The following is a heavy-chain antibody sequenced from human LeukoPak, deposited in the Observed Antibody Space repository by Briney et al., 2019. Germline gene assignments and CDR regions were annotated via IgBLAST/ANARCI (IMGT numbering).Heavy chain of an antibody. CDR1: GYSIGTGYY. CDR3: AGKYYFDSSGYFYVDY. CDR2: KYHSGFT. Sequence: PSETLSLACTVSGYSIGTGYYWGWIRQPPGKTLEWIGSKYHSGFTYYNPSLKSRVTISMDTSKNQFSLKLSSVTAADTAFYYCAGKYYFDSSGYFYVDYWGQGALAIVSS. V-gene: IGHV4-38-2*02. J-gene: IGHJ4*02. D-gene: IGHD3-22*01.